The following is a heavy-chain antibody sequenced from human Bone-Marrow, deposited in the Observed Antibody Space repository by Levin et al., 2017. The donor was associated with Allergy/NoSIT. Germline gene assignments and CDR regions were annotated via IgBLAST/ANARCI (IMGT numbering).Heavy chain of an antibody. CDR2: INTNTGNP. CDR3: ARVNNYGGNSLYFDF. V-gene: IGHV7-4-1*02. J-gene: IGHJ4*02. CDR1: GYTFTKYA. D-gene: IGHD4-23*01. Sequence: GASVKVSCKASGYTFTKYAMNWVRQAPGQGLEWMGWINTNTGNPTSAQGFTGRFVFSLDTSVSTAYLQISSLKAEDTAVYYCARVNNYGGNSLYFDFWGQGTLVTVSS.